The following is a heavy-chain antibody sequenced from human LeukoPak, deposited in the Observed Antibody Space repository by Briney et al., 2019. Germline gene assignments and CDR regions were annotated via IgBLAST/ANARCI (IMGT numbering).Heavy chain of an antibody. V-gene: IGHV4-59*12. CDR3: ARSKIAVAGSYFDY. D-gene: IGHD6-19*01. CDR2: IYYSGST. J-gene: IGHJ4*02. Sequence: SETLSLTCTVSGGSISTYYWSWIRQPPGKGLEWIGYIYYSGSTNYNPSLKSRVTISVDTSKNQFSLKLSSVTAADTAVYYCARSKIAVAGSYFDYWGQGTLVTVSS. CDR1: GGSISTYY.